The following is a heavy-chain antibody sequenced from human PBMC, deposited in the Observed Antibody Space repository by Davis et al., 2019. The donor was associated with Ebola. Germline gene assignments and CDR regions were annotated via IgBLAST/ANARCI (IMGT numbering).Heavy chain of an antibody. D-gene: IGHD6-19*01. Sequence: GESLKISCAASGFTFSTYSMSWVRQAPGKGLEWVSSISSDSDYIYYADSAKGRFTISRDNAKNSLYLQMNSLGAEDTAVYYCAGGESGWDASDIWGRGTMVTVSS. CDR2: ISSDSDYI. CDR1: GFTFSTYS. V-gene: IGHV3-21*01. CDR3: AGGESGWDASDI. J-gene: IGHJ3*02.